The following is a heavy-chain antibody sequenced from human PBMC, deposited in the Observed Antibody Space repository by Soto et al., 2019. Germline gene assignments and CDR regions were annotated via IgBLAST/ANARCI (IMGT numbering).Heavy chain of an antibody. CDR1: GYSFTSYW. CDR2: IDPSDSYT. CDR3: ARHESSSGLYYYGMDV. D-gene: IGHD6-6*01. V-gene: IGHV5-10-1*01. J-gene: IGHJ6*02. Sequence: GESLKISCKGSGYSFTSYWISWVRQMPGKGLEWMGRIDPSDSYTNYSPSFQGHVTISADKSISTAYLQWSSLKASDTAMYYCARHESSSGLYYYGMDVWGQGTTVTVSS.